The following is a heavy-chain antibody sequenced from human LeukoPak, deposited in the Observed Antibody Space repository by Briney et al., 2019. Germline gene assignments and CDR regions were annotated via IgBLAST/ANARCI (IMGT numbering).Heavy chain of an antibody. CDR2: INPNSGGT. J-gene: IGHJ4*02. Sequence: ASVKVSCKASGYTFTGYYIHCVRQAPGQGLEWMGWINPNSGGTNYARKFQGRVTMTRDTSISTAYMELSRLRSDDTAVYYCASRPDVGATADYWGQGTLVTVSS. CDR1: GYTFTGYY. CDR3: ASRPDVGATADY. D-gene: IGHD1-26*01. V-gene: IGHV1-2*02.